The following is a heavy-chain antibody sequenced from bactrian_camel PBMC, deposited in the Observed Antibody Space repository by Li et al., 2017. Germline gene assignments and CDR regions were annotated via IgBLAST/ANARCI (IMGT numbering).Heavy chain of an antibody. CDR2: INLSGKNT. CDR1: GFTFSSST. D-gene: IGHD5*01. J-gene: IGHJ4*01. V-gene: IGHV3S31*01. Sequence: VQLVESGGGLVQPGGSLRLSCAASGFTFSSSTMNWVRQAPGKGLEWVSAINLSGKNTYYAHSVKGRFTISRDNAKNTLYLQLNSLKTEDTGMYYCTEGAVRLAERPLGQGTQVTVS.